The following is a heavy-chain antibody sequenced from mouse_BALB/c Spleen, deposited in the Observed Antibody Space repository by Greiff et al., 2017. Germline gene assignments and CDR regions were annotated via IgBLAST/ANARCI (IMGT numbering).Heavy chain of an antibody. J-gene: IGHJ3*01. D-gene: IGHD1-1*02. V-gene: IGHV3-8*02. CDR1: GDSITSGY. Sequence: EVQLQQSGPSLVKPSQTLSLTCSVTGDSITSGYWNWIRKFPGNKLEYMGYISYSGSTYYNPSLKSRISITRDTSKNQYYLQLNSVTTEDTATYYCARYRVGWGPFAYWGQGTLVTVSA. CDR3: ARYRVGWGPFAY. CDR2: ISYSGST.